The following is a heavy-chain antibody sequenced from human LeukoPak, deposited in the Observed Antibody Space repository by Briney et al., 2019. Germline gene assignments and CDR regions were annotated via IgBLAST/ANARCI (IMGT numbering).Heavy chain of an antibody. V-gene: IGHV4-59*01. CDR3: VRDRELNY. J-gene: IGHJ4*02. D-gene: IGHD1-7*01. Sequence: SETLSLTCTVSGVSISIYYWSWVRQPPGKGLEWVGYIYNSGSIIYNPSLKSRATISADTSKNQFSLQLSSVTAADTAVYYRVRDRELNYWGQGTLVTVSS. CDR1: GVSISIYY. CDR2: IYNSGSI.